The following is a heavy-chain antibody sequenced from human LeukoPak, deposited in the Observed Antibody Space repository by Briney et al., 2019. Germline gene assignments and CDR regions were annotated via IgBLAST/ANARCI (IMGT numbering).Heavy chain of an antibody. J-gene: IGHJ4*02. Sequence: GGALRLSCLASGFTSSKFWMTWVRQAPGEGLQWVANIKQDGSKKYYVGSVKGRFSISRDNAKNSVCLQMNNLRDEETAVYKCEITTCGHEFLQWGQGTRVTVSS. V-gene: IGHV3-7*01. CDR2: IKQDGSKK. CDR1: GFTSSKFW. CDR3: EITTCGHEFLQ. D-gene: IGHD5-12*01.